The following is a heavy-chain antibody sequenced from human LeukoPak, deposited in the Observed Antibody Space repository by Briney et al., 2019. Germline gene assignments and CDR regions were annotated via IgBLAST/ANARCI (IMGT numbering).Heavy chain of an antibody. CDR3: ARHPQTYSSGWYPWDY. CDR1: GYSLTRYW. CDR2: IYPLDSDT. D-gene: IGHD6-19*01. V-gene: IGHV5-51*01. Sequence: PGESLKISCKGSGYSLTRYWVGWVRQMPGKGLEWMGIIYPLDSDTRYSPSFQGQVTISADKSTNTAYLQWSSLKASDTGMYYCARHPQTYSSGWYPWDYWGQGTLVTVSS. J-gene: IGHJ4*02.